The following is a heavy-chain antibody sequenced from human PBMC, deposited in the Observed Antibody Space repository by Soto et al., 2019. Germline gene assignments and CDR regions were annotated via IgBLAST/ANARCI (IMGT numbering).Heavy chain of an antibody. J-gene: IGHJ6*02. CDR1: GFTFSSYA. V-gene: IGHV3-23*01. D-gene: IGHD1-20*01. CDR3: AKKRITDYYYDAMDV. CDR2: ISGTGGNT. Sequence: EVQLLESGGGLVQPGGSLRLSCAASGFTFSSYAMSWVRETPGQGLEWVSSISGTGGNTYYADSVTGRFTISRDNSKNTLYLQMNSMRAEETATYYCAKKRITDYYYDAMDVWGQGTTVTVSS.